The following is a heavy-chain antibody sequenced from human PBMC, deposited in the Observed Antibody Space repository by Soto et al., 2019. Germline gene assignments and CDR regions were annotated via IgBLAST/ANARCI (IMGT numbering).Heavy chain of an antibody. Sequence: SVKVSCKASGGTFSSYAISWVRQAPGQGLEWMGGIIPIFGTANYAQKFQGRVTITADESTSTAYMELSSLRPEDTAVYYCAKQVRGFGGSWFDHWGQGTLVTVSS. J-gene: IGHJ5*02. CDR2: IIPIFGTA. CDR1: GGTFSSYA. D-gene: IGHD2-15*01. CDR3: AKQVRGFGGSWFDH. V-gene: IGHV1-69*13.